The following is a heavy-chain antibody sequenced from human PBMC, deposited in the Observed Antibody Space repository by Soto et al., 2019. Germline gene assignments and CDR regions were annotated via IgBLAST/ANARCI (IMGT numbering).Heavy chain of an antibody. CDR2: ISYDGSNK. D-gene: IGHD3-22*01. J-gene: IGHJ4*02. V-gene: IGHV3-30*18. Sequence: GGSLRLSCAASGFTFSSYGMHWVRQAPGKGLEWVAVISYDGSNKYYADSVKGRFTISRDNSKNTLYLQMNSLRAEDTAVYYCAKDAALRTYWYYYDSSCYTLGYWGQGTTVTVSS. CDR1: GFTFSSYG. CDR3: AKDAALRTYWYYYDSSCYTLGY.